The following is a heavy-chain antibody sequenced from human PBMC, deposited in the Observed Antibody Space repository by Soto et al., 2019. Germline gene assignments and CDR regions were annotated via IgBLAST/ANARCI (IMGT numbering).Heavy chain of an antibody. Sequence: GGSLRLSCAASGFTFSSYAMSWVRQAPGKGLEWVSAISGSGGSTYYADSVKGRFTISRGNSKNTLYLQMNSLRAEDTAVYYCSKGLRGHIVVVVAATTAPNYYYMDVWGKGTTVTVSS. CDR3: SKGLRGHIVVVVAATTAPNYYYMDV. J-gene: IGHJ6*03. V-gene: IGHV3-23*01. CDR1: GFTFSSYA. D-gene: IGHD2-15*01. CDR2: ISGSGGST.